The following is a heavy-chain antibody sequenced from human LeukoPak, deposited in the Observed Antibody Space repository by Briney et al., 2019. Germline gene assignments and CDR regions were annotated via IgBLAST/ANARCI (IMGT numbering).Heavy chain of an antibody. CDR3: AELGVTMIGGV. CDR1: GFTFSSYE. CDR2: ISSSGSTI. J-gene: IGHJ6*04. V-gene: IGHV3-48*03. Sequence: GGSLRLSCAASGFTFSSYEMNWVRQAPGKGLEWVSYISSSGSTIYYADSVKGRFTISRDNAKNSLYLQMNSLRAEYTAVYYCAELGVTMIGGVWGKGSTVTISS. D-gene: IGHD3-10*02.